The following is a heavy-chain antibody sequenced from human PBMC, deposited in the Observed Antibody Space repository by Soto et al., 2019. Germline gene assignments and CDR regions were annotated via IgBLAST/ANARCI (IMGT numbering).Heavy chain of an antibody. V-gene: IGHV1-3*01. Sequence: ASVKVSCKASGYTFTRYTMNWVRQAPGQRLEWTGWINPDNGNTKSSQKFQDRVIITRDTSASTAYMDLSSLRSEDTAVYYCARGIATGQLDPWGQGTLVTVSS. J-gene: IGHJ5*02. D-gene: IGHD2-15*01. CDR2: INPDNGNT. CDR3: ARGIATGQLDP. CDR1: GYTFTRYT.